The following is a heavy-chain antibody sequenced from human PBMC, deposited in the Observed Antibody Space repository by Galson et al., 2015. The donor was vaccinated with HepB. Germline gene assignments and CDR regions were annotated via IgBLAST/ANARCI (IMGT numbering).Heavy chain of an antibody. V-gene: IGHV1-69*04. CDR3: ARALVVVPAATYYYYGMDV. CDR1: GGTFSSYA. Sequence: SVKVSCKASGGTFSSYAISWVRQAPGQGLEWMGRIIPILGIANYAQKFQGRVTITADKSTSTAYMELSSLRSEDTAVYYCARALVVVPAATYYYYGMDVWGQGTTVTVSS. J-gene: IGHJ6*02. CDR2: IIPILGIA. D-gene: IGHD2-2*01.